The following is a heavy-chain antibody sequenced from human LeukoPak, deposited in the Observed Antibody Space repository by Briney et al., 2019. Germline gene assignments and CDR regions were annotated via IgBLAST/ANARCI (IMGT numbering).Heavy chain of an antibody. J-gene: IGHJ6*03. CDR2: IGSTTNSI. CDR1: GFSFSSYE. V-gene: IGHV3-48*03. Sequence: PGGSLRLSCAASGFSFSSYEMNWVRQAPGKGLEWVSYIGSTTNSIYYADSVKGRLTISRDNAKKSLHLQMNSLRAEDTAVYYCARDEYSGLYYYMDVWGKGTTVTVSS. CDR3: ARDEYSGLYYYMDV. D-gene: IGHD5-12*01.